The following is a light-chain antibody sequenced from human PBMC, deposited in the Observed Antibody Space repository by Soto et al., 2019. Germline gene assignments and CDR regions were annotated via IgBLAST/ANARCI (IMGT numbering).Light chain of an antibody. J-gene: IGKJ2*01. CDR2: DAS. V-gene: IGKV3-11*01. CDR1: QSVSSY. Sequence: EIVLTQSPATLSFSPEERATLSCRASQSVSSYLAWYQQKPGQTPRLLIYDASNRATGIPARFSGSGSGTDFTLTISRLEPEDFAVYYCQQRSSWPRTFGQGTKLEIK. CDR3: QQRSSWPRT.